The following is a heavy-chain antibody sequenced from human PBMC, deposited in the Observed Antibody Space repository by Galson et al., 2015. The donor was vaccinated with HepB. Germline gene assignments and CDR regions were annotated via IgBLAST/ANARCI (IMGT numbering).Heavy chain of an antibody. CDR3: TRGAYYDSSGYPFDY. V-gene: IGHV1-18*01. J-gene: IGHJ4*02. D-gene: IGHD3-22*01. CDR2: ISAYNGNT. CDR1: GYTFSSYG. Sequence: SVKVYCKASGYTFSSYGISWVRQAPGQGLEWMGWISAYNGNTNYEQKLQGGVTVTADTTTNTAYMELRSLRSDDTAVYFCTRGAYYDSSGYPFDYWGQGTLVTVSS.